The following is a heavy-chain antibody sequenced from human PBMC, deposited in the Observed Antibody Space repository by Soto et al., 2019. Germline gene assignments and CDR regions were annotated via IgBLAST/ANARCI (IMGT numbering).Heavy chain of an antibody. Sequence: ASVKVSCKASGYTFSSYDIAWVRQATGQGLEWMGWMNPNSANTGYAQKFQGRVTMTRDTSITTAYMELNSLTSDDTAVYYCARAIRDQLLSDYWGQGTQVTVSS. D-gene: IGHD1-26*01. CDR2: MNPNSANT. CDR1: GYTFSSYD. J-gene: IGHJ4*02. V-gene: IGHV1-8*01. CDR3: ARAIRDQLLSDY.